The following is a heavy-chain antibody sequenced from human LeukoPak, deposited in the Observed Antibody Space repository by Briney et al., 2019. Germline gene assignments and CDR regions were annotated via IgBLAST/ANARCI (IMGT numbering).Heavy chain of an antibody. D-gene: IGHD6-13*01. V-gene: IGHV3-74*01. CDR1: GLTFSSHW. CDR3: ARTSSWYNRFDY. J-gene: IGHJ4*02. CDR2: ITNDGSST. Sequence: PGGSLRLSCAASGLTFSSHWMHWVRQAPGKGLVWVSRITNDGSSTTYADSVKGRFTISRDNAKNMLYLQVNSLRAEDTAVYYCARTSSWYNRFDYWGQGTLVTVSS.